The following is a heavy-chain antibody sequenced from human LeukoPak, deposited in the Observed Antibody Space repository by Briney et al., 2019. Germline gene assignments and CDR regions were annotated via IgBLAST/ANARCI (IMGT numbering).Heavy chain of an antibody. V-gene: IGHV1-2*02. CDR3: ARGEELVGRAFDY. Sequence: ASVKVSCKASGYTFTGYYMHWVRQAPGQGLEWMGWVNPNSIGTNYAQKFQGRVTMTRDTSISTAYMELSRLTSDDTAVYYCARGEELVGRAFDYWGQGTLVTVSS. D-gene: IGHD6-13*01. J-gene: IGHJ4*02. CDR2: VNPNSIGT. CDR1: GYTFTGYY.